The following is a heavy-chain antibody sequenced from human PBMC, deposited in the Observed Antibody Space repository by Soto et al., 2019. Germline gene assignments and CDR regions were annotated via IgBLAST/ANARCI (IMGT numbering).Heavy chain of an antibody. CDR2: IIPIFGTA. D-gene: IGHD3-10*01. Sequence: GASVKVSCKASGYTFNSYDINWVRQATGQGLEWMGGIIPIFGTANYAQKFQGRVTITADESTSTAYMELSSLRSEDTAVYYCASSSPITMVRGVRGGAFDIWGQGTMVTV. CDR1: GYTFNSYD. CDR3: ASSSPITMVRGVRGGAFDI. V-gene: IGHV1-69*13. J-gene: IGHJ3*02.